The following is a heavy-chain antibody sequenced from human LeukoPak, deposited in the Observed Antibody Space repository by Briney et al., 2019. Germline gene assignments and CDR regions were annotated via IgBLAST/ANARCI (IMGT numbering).Heavy chain of an antibody. CDR1: GGSFSGYY. CDR2: INHSGST. D-gene: IGHD3-10*01. CDR3: SRVHKAFDGARDTFDI. V-gene: IGHV4-34*01. J-gene: IGHJ3*02. Sequence: SETLSLTCAVYGGSFSGYYWSWIRQPPGKGLEWIGEINHSGSTNYNPSLKSRVTISVDTSKNQFSLQLNSVTPEDTAVYYCSRVHKAFDGARDTFDIWGQGTMVTVSS.